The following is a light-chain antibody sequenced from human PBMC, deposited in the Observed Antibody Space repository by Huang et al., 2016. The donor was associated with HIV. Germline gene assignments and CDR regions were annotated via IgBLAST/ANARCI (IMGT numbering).Light chain of an antibody. CDR3: QQLTTYPIT. Sequence: IQLTQSPPSVSASVGDSVTFTCQASQDITTFLAWYQQKPGKAPQLLISGASTLQNEVPSRFRGSGSGTDFTLTISSLQPEDIATYYCQQLTTYPITFGPGTRLEIK. J-gene: IGKJ5*01. CDR2: GAS. V-gene: IGKV1-9*01. CDR1: QDITTF.